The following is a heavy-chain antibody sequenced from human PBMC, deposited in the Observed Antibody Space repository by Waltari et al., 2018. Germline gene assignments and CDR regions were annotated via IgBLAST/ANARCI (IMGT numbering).Heavy chain of an antibody. Sequence: QVQLVQSGAEVKKPGASVKVSCTATGYTFTGYYMHWVRPAPGQGLEWMGWINPNSGGTNYAQKFQGWVTMTRDTSISTAYMELSRLRSDDTAVYYCAREAVTNYYYYYGMDVWGQGTTVTVSS. J-gene: IGHJ6*02. V-gene: IGHV1-2*04. CDR2: INPNSGGT. CDR3: AREAVTNYYYYYGMDV. CDR1: GYTFTGYY. D-gene: IGHD4-17*01.